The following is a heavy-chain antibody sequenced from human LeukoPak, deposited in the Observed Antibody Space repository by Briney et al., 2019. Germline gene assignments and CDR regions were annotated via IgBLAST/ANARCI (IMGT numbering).Heavy chain of an antibody. Sequence: ASVKVSCKASGYTFTSYAMHWVRQAPGQRLEWMGWINAGNGNTKYSQKFQGRVTITRDTSASTAYMELSSLRSEDTAVYYCARDGDYGDYGLNFDYWGQGTLVTVSS. CDR3: ARDGDYGDYGLNFDY. J-gene: IGHJ4*02. D-gene: IGHD4-17*01. CDR2: INAGNGNT. V-gene: IGHV1-3*01. CDR1: GYTFTSYA.